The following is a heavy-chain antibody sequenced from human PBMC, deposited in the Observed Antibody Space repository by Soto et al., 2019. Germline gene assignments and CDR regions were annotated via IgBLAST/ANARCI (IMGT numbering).Heavy chain of an antibody. J-gene: IGHJ5*02. CDR2: IYWDDDK. V-gene: IGHV2-5*02. CDR1: GFSLSTSGVG. CDR3: AHRLPYYYASGSYRYNWFDP. Sequence: QITLKESGPTLVKPTQTLTLTCTFSGFSLSTSGVGVGWIRQPPGKALEWLALIYWDDDKRYSPSLKSRLTITKDTSKNQVVLTMINMDPVDTATYYCAHRLPYYYASGSYRYNWFDPWGQGTLVTVSS. D-gene: IGHD3-10*01.